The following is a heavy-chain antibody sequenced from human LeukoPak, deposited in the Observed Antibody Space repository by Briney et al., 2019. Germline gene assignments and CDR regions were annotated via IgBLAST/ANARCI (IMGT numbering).Heavy chain of an antibody. Sequence: ASVKVSCKASGYTFTGYYIHWVRQATGQGLEWMGWMNPNSGNTGYAQKFQGRVTMTRNTSISTAYMELSSLRSEDTAVYYCARVIVGAFPPFDYWGQGTLVTVSS. CDR2: MNPNSGNT. J-gene: IGHJ4*02. V-gene: IGHV1-8*02. CDR3: ARVIVGAFPPFDY. D-gene: IGHD1-26*01. CDR1: GYTFTGYY.